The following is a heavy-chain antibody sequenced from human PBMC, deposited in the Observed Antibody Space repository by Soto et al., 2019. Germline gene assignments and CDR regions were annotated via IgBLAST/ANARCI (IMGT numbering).Heavy chain of an antibody. CDR3: AKENDFWSGYYNY. D-gene: IGHD3-3*01. V-gene: IGHV3-30*18. J-gene: IGHJ4*02. Sequence: QVQLVESGGGVVQPGRSLRLSCAASGFTFSSYGMHWVRQAPGKGLEWVAVLSYDGSNKYYADSVKGRFTISRDNSKNALYLQMNSLRAEDTAVYYCAKENDFWSGYYNYWGQGTLVTVSS. CDR1: GFTFSSYG. CDR2: LSYDGSNK.